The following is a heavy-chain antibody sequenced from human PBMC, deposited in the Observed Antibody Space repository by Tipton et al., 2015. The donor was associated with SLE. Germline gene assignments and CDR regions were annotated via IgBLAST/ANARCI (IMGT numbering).Heavy chain of an antibody. CDR2: IYHSGTT. D-gene: IGHD2-15*01. CDR1: GFSISSYY. Sequence: TLSLTCTVSGFSISSYYWGWIRQPPGKGLEGLGTIYHSGTTYYNPALENRLTISADTSKNQISLKVTSVTAADTAVYYCVRVVPRGGTDYWGQGTLITVSS. V-gene: IGHV4-38-2*02. CDR3: VRVVPRGGTDY. J-gene: IGHJ4*02.